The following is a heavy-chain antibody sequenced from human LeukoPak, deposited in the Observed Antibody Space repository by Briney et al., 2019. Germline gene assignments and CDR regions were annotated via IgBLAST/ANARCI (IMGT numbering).Heavy chain of an antibody. V-gene: IGHV5-51*01. CDR3: ARRHYYDSSGYRDAFDI. J-gene: IGHJ3*02. CDR2: IYPGDSDT. D-gene: IGHD3-22*01. Sequence: GESLKISCKGSGYSFTSYWIGWVRQMPGKGLEWMGIIYPGDSDTRYSPSFQGQVTTSADKSISTAYLQWSSLKASDTAMYYCARRHYYDSSGYRDAFDIWGQGTMVTVSS. CDR1: GYSFTSYW.